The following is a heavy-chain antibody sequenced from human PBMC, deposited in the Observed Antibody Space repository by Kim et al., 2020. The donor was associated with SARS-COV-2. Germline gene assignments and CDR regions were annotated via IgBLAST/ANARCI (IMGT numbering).Heavy chain of an antibody. J-gene: IGHJ4*02. CDR3: ATGITIFGVVRGPFDY. V-gene: IGHV4-31*02. Sequence: LRGRVTISVDTSKNQFSLKLSSVTAADTAVYYCATGITIFGVVRGPFDYWGQGTLVTVSS. D-gene: IGHD3-3*01.